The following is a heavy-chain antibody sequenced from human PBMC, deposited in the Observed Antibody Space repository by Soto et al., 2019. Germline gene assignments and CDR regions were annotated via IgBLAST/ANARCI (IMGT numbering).Heavy chain of an antibody. V-gene: IGHV3-74*01. CDR1: GITFSRNW. J-gene: IGHJ4*02. D-gene: IGHD1-26*01. CDR3: ARVEVGATMFDF. Sequence: EVQLVESGGDLVQPGESLRLSCEASGITFSRNWMHWVRRAPGKGLVWVSRINGDGSSTSYADSVKGRFTISRDNAKNTLYLQMNSLRAEDTAVYYCARVEVGATMFDFWGRGTLVTVSS. CDR2: INGDGSST.